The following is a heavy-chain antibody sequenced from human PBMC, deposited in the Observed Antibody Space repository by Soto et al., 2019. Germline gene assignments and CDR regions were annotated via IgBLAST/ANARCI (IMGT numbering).Heavy chain of an antibody. CDR3: ARGGMATITSRRRGYYFDY. D-gene: IGHD5-12*01. Sequence: SETLSLTCTVSGGSISSGGYYWMWIRQHPGKGLEWIGYIYYSGSTYYNPSLKSRVTISVDTSKNQFSLKLSSVTAADTAVYYCARGGMATITSRRRGYYFDYWGQGTLVTVSS. CDR1: GGSISSGGYY. CDR2: IYYSGST. J-gene: IGHJ4*02. V-gene: IGHV4-31*03.